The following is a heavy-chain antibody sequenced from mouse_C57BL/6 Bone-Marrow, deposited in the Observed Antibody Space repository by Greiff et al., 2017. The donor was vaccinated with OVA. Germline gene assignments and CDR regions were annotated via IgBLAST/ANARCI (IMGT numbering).Heavy chain of an antibody. CDR1: GYTFTSYW. J-gene: IGHJ3*01. CDR3: ARGSSYPAWFAY. V-gene: IGHV1-50*01. CDR2: IDPSDSYT. Sequence: VQLQQPGAELVKPGASVKLSCKASGYTFTSYWMQWVKQRPGQGLEWIGEIDPSDSYTNYNQQFKGKATLTVDTSSSTAYMQLSSLTSEDSAVYYCARGSSYPAWFAYWGQGTLVTVSA. D-gene: IGHD1-1*01.